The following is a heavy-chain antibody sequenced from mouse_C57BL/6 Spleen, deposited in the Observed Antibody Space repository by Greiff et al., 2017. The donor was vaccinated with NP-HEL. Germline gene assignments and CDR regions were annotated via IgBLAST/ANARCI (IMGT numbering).Heavy chain of an antibody. CDR3: ARAGATVVAPYAMDY. Sequence: VQRVESGPELVKPGASVKISCKASGYTFTDYYINWVKQRPGQGLEWIGWIFPGSGSTYYNEKFKGKATLTVDKSSSTAYMLLSSLTSEDSAVYFCARAGATVVAPYAMDYWGQGTSVTVSS. CDR2: IFPGSGST. CDR1: GYTFTDYY. V-gene: IGHV1-75*01. D-gene: IGHD1-1*01. J-gene: IGHJ4*01.